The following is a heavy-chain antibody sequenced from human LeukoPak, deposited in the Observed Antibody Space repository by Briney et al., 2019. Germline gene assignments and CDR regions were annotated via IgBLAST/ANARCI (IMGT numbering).Heavy chain of an antibody. CDR3: ARVGYYGSGSYWVFDY. V-gene: IGHV3-53*01. J-gene: IGHJ4*02. D-gene: IGHD3-10*01. CDR2: IYSGGST. CDR1: GFTVSSNY. Sequence: GGSLRLSCAASGFTVSSNYMSWVRQAPGKGLEWVSVIYSGGSTYYADSVKGRFTISRDNSKNTLYLQMNSLGAEDTAVYYCARVGYYGSGSYWVFDYWGQGTLVTVSS.